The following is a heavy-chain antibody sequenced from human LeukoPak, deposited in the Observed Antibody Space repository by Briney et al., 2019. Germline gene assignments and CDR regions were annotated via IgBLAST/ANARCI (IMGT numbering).Heavy chain of an antibody. J-gene: IGHJ3*02. Sequence: PGGSLRLSCAASGFTFRSYAMCWVRQAPGKGLEWVSAISGSGGSTYYADSVKGRFTISRDNSKNTLYLQMNSLRAEDTAVYYCARERPIIMVRGANAFDIWGQGTMVTVSS. CDR1: GFTFRSYA. CDR2: ISGSGGST. D-gene: IGHD3-10*01. V-gene: IGHV3-23*01. CDR3: ARERPIIMVRGANAFDI.